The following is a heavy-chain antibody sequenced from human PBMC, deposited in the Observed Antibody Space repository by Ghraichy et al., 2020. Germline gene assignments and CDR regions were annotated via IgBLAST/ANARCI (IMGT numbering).Heavy chain of an antibody. V-gene: IGHV4-59*01. CDR2: IYYSGST. Sequence: SETLSLTCTVSGGSISSYYWSWIRQPPGKGLEWIGYIYYSGSTNYNPSLKSRVTISVDTSKNQFSLKLSSVTAADTAVYYCARVGAGYSYGTLYYYYGMDVWGQGTTVTVSS. CDR3: ARVGAGYSYGTLYYYYGMDV. J-gene: IGHJ6*02. D-gene: IGHD5-18*01. CDR1: GGSISSYY.